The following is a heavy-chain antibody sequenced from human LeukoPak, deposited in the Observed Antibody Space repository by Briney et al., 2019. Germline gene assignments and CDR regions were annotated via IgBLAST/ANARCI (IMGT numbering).Heavy chain of an antibody. D-gene: IGHD6-19*01. CDR2: INWNGGST. Sequence: PGGSLRLSCAASGFTFDDYGMSWVRQAPGKGLEWVSGINWNGGSTGYADSVKGRFTISRDNAKNPLYLQMNSLRAEDTALYYCARESSGYSSGQQVAFDIWGQGTMVTVSS. V-gene: IGHV3-20*04. J-gene: IGHJ3*02. CDR1: GFTFDDYG. CDR3: ARESSGYSSGQQVAFDI.